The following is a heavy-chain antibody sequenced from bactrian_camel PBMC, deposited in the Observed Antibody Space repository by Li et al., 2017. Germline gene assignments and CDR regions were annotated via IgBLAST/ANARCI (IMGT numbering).Heavy chain of an antibody. CDR2: VDNDGSE. J-gene: IGHJ4*01. D-gene: IGHD1*01. V-gene: IGHV3S53*01. CDR1: GYTGRTGC. CDR3: AADLLLMRPLDPSEYQY. Sequence: HVQLVESGGGSVEAGGSLRLSCVASGYTGRTGCMGWFRHSAGNQREGVAVVDNDGSEIYVDSVKGRFTISKDNTKNILYPHMSSVKPEDTAMYYCAADLLLMRPLDPSEYQYWGQGTQVTVS.